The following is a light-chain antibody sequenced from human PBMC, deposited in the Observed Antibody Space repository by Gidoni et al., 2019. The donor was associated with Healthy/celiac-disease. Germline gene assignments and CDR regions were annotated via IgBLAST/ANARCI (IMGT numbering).Light chain of an antibody. CDR2: AAS. V-gene: IGKV1-12*01. CDR1: QVISSW. Sequence: DIHMTQSPSSVSASVGDIVTITCRASQVISSWLAWYQQQPGKAPKLLIYAASSLQSGVPSRFSGSGSGTDFTLTISSLQPEDFETYYCQQDNSFPLTFGGGTKVEIK. CDR3: QQDNSFPLT. J-gene: IGKJ4*01.